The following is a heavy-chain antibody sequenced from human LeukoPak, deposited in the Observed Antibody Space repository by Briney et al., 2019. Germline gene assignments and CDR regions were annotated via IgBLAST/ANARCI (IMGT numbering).Heavy chain of an antibody. CDR2: ISSSSSYI. CDR3: ARDFCSGGSCYYYYYYMDV. V-gene: IGHV3-21*01. Sequence: GGSLRLSCAAFGFTFSSYSMNWVRQAPGKGLEWVSSISSSSSYIYYADSVKGRFTISRDNAKNSLYLQMNSLRAEDTAVYYCARDFCSGGSCYYYYYYMDVWGKGTTVTVSS. D-gene: IGHD2-15*01. J-gene: IGHJ6*03. CDR1: GFTFSSYS.